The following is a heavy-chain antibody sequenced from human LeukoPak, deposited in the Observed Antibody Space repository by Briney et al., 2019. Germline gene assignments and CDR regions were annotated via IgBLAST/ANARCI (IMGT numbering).Heavy chain of an antibody. CDR3: AKGGSMVRGHLDL. V-gene: IGHV3-30*18. CDR1: GFTFSSYG. J-gene: IGHJ5*02. D-gene: IGHD3-10*01. CDR2: ISDDGRKK. Sequence: GGSLRLSCGASGFTFSSYGVHWVRQAPGKGLEWVAVISDDGRKKYYADSVKGRFTISRDNSKNTLYLQMNSLRAEDTAVYYCAKGGSMVRGHLDLWGQRTLVTVSS.